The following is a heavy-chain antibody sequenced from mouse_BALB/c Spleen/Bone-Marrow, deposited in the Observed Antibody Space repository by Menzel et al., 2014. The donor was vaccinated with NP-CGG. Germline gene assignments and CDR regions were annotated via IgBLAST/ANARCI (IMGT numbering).Heavy chain of an antibody. Sequence: QVQLKDSGPGLVQPSQSLSITCTVSGFSLTSYGVHWVRQSPGKGLEWLGVIWSGGSTDYNAAFISRLSISKDNSKSQVFFKMNSLQANDTAIYYCARTGITTGDAMDYWGQGTSVTVSS. D-gene: IGHD2-4*01. CDR3: ARTGITTGDAMDY. V-gene: IGHV2-2*02. CDR2: IWSGGST. J-gene: IGHJ4*01. CDR1: GFSLTSYG.